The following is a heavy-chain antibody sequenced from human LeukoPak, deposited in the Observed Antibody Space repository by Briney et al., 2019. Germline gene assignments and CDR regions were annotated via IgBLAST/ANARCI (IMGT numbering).Heavy chain of an antibody. J-gene: IGHJ4*02. CDR1: GFTFNNYL. CDR2: LFTGGGRT. Sequence: SGRSLRLSCAGSGFTFNNYLMSWVRQAPGKGLEWVSVLFTGGGRTLYADSVKGRFTISGDTSRTTLYLQMNGLRAEDTAVYYCAKECDYSPGHKFDLWGQGTLVTVSS. CDR3: AKECDYSPGHKFDL. V-gene: IGHV3-23*01. D-gene: IGHD3-10*01.